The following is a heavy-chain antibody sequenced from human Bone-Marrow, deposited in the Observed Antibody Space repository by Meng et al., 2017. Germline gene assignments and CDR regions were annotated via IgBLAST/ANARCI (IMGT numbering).Heavy chain of an antibody. CDR3: ARDRYYGSGSYYNY. Sequence: GESLKISCAASGFTFSSYAMHWVRQAPGKGLEGVAVISYDGSNKYYADSVKGRFTISRDNSKNTLYLQMNSLRAEDTAVYYRARDRYYGSGSYYNYWGQGTLVTVSS. CDR2: ISYDGSNK. CDR1: GFTFSSYA. V-gene: IGHV3-30*04. J-gene: IGHJ4*02. D-gene: IGHD3-10*01.